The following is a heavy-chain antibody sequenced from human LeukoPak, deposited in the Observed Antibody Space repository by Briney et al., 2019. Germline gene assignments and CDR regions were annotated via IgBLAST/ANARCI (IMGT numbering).Heavy chain of an antibody. CDR2: MNPNSGNT. CDR3: ARARAYYYDSSGLDP. J-gene: IGHJ5*02. CDR1: GYTFTSYD. Sequence: ASVKVSCKASGYTFTSYDINWVRQATGQGLEWMGWMNPNSGNTGYAQKFQGRVTMTRNTSISTAYMELSRLRSDDTAVYYCARARAYYYDSSGLDPWGQGTLVTVSS. V-gene: IGHV1-8*01. D-gene: IGHD3-22*01.